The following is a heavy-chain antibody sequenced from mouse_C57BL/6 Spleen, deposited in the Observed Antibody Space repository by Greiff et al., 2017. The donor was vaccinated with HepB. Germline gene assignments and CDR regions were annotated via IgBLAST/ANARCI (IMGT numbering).Heavy chain of an antibody. CDR2: ISYDGSN. CDR3: ARGHYYGSSYLDY. CDR1: GYSITSGYY. J-gene: IGHJ2*01. Sequence: EVQLQESGPGLVKPSQSLSLTCSVTGYSITSGYYWNWIRQFPGNKLEWMGYISYDGSNNYNPSLKNRISITRDTSKNQFSLKLNSVTTEDTATYYCARGHYYGSSYLDYWGQGTTLTVSS. V-gene: IGHV3-6*01. D-gene: IGHD1-1*01.